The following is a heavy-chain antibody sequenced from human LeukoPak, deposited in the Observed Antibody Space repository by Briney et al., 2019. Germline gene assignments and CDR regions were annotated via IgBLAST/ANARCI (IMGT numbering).Heavy chain of an antibody. CDR2: IYPRDSDT. D-gene: IGHD3-10*01. J-gene: IGHJ4*02. CDR3: TRQPSMVRGVIAFDY. V-gene: IGHV5-51*01. Sequence: GESLRISCKGSGYSFTNYWIGWVRQMPGKGLEWLGIIYPRDSDTRYSPSFQDQVTISADKSISTAYLQWSSLKASDTAMYYCTRQPSMVRGVIAFDYWGQGTLVTVSS. CDR1: GYSFTNYW.